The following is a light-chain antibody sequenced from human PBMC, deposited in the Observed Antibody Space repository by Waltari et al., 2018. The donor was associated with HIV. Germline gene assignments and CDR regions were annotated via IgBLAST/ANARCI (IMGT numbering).Light chain of an antibody. J-gene: IGLJ2*01. CDR3: SSYTNSDTVV. CDR1: TSDVGGYNS. V-gene: IGLV2-14*03. CDR2: DLS. Sequence: QSALTQPASVSGSPGQSITISCTGTTSDVGGYNSVSWYQQHPAKAPKLVILDLSNRPAGVSNRFSGSKSGNTASLTISGLQAEDEAYYYCSSYTNSDTVVFGGGTKVTVL.